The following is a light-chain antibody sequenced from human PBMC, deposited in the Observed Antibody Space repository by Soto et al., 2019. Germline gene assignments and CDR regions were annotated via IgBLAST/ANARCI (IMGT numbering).Light chain of an antibody. Sequence: EIVLTQSPATLSLSPGERATLSCRASQSIGSYLAWYQEKPGQAPRHLIYEASNRATGIPARFSGSGSGTDFTLSISSLEPEDFAIYYCQQRLSWPITFGQGTRLDIK. CDR1: QSIGSY. J-gene: IGKJ5*01. CDR3: QQRLSWPIT. V-gene: IGKV3-11*01. CDR2: EAS.